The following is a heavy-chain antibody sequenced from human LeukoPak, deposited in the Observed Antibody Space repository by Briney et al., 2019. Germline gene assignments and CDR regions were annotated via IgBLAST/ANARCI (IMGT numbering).Heavy chain of an antibody. V-gene: IGHV4-38-2*02. CDR3: ARPSGGYGSGSYLGY. CDR1: GYSISSGYY. Sequence: SETLSLTCTVSGYSISSGYYWGWIRQPPGKGLEWIGSIYESGSTYHNPSLKSRVTILVDTSKNQFSLKLSSVTAADTAVYYCARPSGGYGSGSYLGYWGQGTLVTVSS. J-gene: IGHJ4*02. D-gene: IGHD3-10*01. CDR2: IYESGST.